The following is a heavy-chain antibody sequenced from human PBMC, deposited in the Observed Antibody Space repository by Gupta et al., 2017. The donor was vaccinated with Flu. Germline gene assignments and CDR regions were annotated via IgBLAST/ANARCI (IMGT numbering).Heavy chain of an antibody. Sequence: LQLQESGPGLAKPSETLSLTCTVSGGSISSISYYRGWTRQPPGKGLEGIGSIYYSGGTYYNPSLKSRVTISVDTSKNQFSLKLSSVTAADTAVYYCARHWRYCSSTSCYGGDLNWFDPWGQGTLVTVSS. CDR1: GGSISSISYY. CDR2: IYYSGGT. V-gene: IGHV4-39*01. J-gene: IGHJ5*02. CDR3: ARHWRYCSSTSCYGGDLNWFDP. D-gene: IGHD2-2*01.